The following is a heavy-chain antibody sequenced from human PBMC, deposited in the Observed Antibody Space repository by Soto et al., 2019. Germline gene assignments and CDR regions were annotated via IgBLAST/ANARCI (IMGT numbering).Heavy chain of an antibody. V-gene: IGHV1-18*01. Sequence: ASVKVSCKASGYTFTSYGISWVRQAPGQGLEWMGWISAYNGNTNYAQKLQGRVTMTTDTSTSTAYMELRSLRSDDTAVYYCARFGVLRLLNIWCDYWGQGTLVTVSS. D-gene: IGHD3-16*01. CDR3: ARFGVLRLLNIWCDY. CDR1: GYTFTSYG. CDR2: ISAYNGNT. J-gene: IGHJ4*02.